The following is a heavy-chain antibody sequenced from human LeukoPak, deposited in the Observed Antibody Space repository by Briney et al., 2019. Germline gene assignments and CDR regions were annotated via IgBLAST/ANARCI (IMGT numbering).Heavy chain of an antibody. Sequence: SETLSLTCTVSGGSISSYYWSWIRQPPGEGLEWIVYVYYSGSTNYNPSLKSRVTISVDTSKNQFSLKLSSVTAADTAVYYCARLSYYDSSGYSHVFDYWGQGTLVTVHS. CDR2: VYYSGST. CDR3: ARLSYYDSSGYSHVFDY. J-gene: IGHJ4*02. CDR1: GGSISSYY. V-gene: IGHV4-59*01. D-gene: IGHD3-22*01.